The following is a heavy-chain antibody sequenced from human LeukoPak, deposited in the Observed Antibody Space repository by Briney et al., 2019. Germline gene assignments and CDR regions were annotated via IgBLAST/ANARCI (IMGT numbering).Heavy chain of an antibody. V-gene: IGHV3-30*02. CDR1: GFTFSYYG. CDR2: IRYIASEK. D-gene: IGHD3-22*01. J-gene: IGHJ4*02. Sequence: GGSLRLSCAASGFTFSYYGMHWVRQAPGKGLEWVAFIRYIASEKFYADSVKGRFTISRDNSKNTLYLQMGSLRAEDMAVYYCARVSESYYYDSSGPMGYFDYWDREPWSPSPQ. CDR3: ARVSESYYYDSSGPMGYFDY.